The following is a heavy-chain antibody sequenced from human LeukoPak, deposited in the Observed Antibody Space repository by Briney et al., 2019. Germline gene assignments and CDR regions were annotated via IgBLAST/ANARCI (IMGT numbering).Heavy chain of an antibody. CDR1: GFTFDDYA. Sequence: PGRSLRLSCAASGFTFDDYAMHWVRQAPGKGLEWVSGISWNSGSISYADSVKGRFTISRDNAKNSLYLQMNSLRAEDTALYYCAKATGYSSGWYGDWGQGTLVTVSS. J-gene: IGHJ4*02. CDR2: ISWNSGSI. D-gene: IGHD6-19*01. V-gene: IGHV3-9*01. CDR3: AKATGYSSGWYGD.